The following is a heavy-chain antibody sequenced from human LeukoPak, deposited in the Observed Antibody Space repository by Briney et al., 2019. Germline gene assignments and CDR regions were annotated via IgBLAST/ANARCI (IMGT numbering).Heavy chain of an antibody. V-gene: IGHV3-11*06. Sequence: GGSLRLSCAAPGFTFSDYYMSWIRQAPGKGLEWVSYISSSSSYTNYADSVKGRFTISRDNAKNSLYLQMNSLRAEDTAVYYCARGGTMVRGVITSFDYWGQGTLSPSPQ. D-gene: IGHD3-10*01. J-gene: IGHJ4*02. CDR1: GFTFSDYY. CDR2: ISSSSSYT. CDR3: ARGGTMVRGVITSFDY.